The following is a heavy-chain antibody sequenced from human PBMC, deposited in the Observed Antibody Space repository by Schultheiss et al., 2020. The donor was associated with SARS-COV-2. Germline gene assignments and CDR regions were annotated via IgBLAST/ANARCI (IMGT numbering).Heavy chain of an antibody. D-gene: IGHD6-13*01. CDR3: ARARAAAFYYYYYMDV. CDR1: GYTFTSYD. CDR2: INPNSGGT. V-gene: IGHV1-2*06. J-gene: IGHJ6*03. Sequence: ASVKVSCKASGYTFTSYDINWVRQAPGQGLEWMGRINPNSGGTNYAQKFQGRVTMTRDTSISTAYMELSRLRSDDTAVYYCARARAAAFYYYYYMDVWGKGTTVTVSS.